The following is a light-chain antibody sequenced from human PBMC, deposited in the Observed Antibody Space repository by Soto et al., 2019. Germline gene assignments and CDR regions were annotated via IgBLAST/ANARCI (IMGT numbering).Light chain of an antibody. CDR3: QQYYSYPRT. V-gene: IGKV1-8*01. CDR2: AAS. J-gene: IGKJ1*01. Sequence: AIRMTQSPSSLSASTGDRVTITCRASQGISSYLAWYQQKPGKAPKLLIYAASTLQSGVPSRFSGSGSGTDCTLTISCLQSEDFATYYCQQYYSYPRTLGQGTKVDIK. CDR1: QGISSY.